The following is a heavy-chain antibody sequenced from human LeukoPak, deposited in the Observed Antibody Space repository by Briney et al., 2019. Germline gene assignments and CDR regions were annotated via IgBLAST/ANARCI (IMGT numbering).Heavy chain of an antibody. V-gene: IGHV3-72*01. CDR3: TRAIDDSLDQ. Sequence: GGSLRLSCAASGFTFSDHYMDWVRQAPGKGLEWVGRTRNKANSYTTEYAASVKGRFTISRDDSKNSLYLQMNSLKTEDTAMYYCTRAIDDSLDQWGQGTLVTVSS. D-gene: IGHD3-22*01. CDR1: GFTFSDHY. CDR2: TRNKANSYTT. J-gene: IGHJ4*02.